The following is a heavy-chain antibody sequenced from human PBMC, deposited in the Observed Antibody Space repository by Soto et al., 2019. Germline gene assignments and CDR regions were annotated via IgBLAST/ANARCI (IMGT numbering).Heavy chain of an antibody. CDR3: ARLRSYHGSGSYYHFDY. V-gene: IGHV4-30-4*01. CDR1: GGSISSGDYY. D-gene: IGHD3-10*01. J-gene: IGHJ4*02. Sequence: PSETLSLTCTVSGGSISSGDYYWSWIRQPPGKGLEWIGYIYYSGSTYYNPSLKSRVTISVDTSKNQFSLKLSSVTAADTAVYYCARLRSYHGSGSYYHFDYWGQGTLVTVS. CDR2: IYYSGST.